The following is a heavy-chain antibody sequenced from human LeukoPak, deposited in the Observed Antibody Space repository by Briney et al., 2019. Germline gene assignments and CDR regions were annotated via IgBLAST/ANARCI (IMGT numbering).Heavy chain of an antibody. CDR1: GFTFSSYG. Sequence: GSLRLSCAASGFTFSSYGMSWVRQAPGKGLEWVSAITGIGDNTNYADSVKGRFTISRDNSKNTLYLQMNSLRAEDTAIYYCAKGPRALEHYTQYFDYWGQGTLVTVSS. CDR2: ITGIGDNT. CDR3: AKGPRALEHYTQYFDY. J-gene: IGHJ4*02. D-gene: IGHD1/OR15-1a*01. V-gene: IGHV3-23*01.